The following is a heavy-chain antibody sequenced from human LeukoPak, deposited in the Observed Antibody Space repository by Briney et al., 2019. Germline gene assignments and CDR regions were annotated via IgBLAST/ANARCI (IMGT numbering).Heavy chain of an antibody. J-gene: IGHJ4*02. CDR3: ARGRADYYDSSGYYLFDY. CDR1: GFTFGSYD. Sequence: GGSLRLSCAASGFTFGSYDMHWVRQATGKGLEWVSAIGTAGDTYYPGSVKGRFTISRENAKNSLYLQMNSLRAGDTAVYYCARGRADYYDSSGYYLFDYWGQGTLVTVSS. CDR2: IGTAGDT. V-gene: IGHV3-13*01. D-gene: IGHD3-22*01.